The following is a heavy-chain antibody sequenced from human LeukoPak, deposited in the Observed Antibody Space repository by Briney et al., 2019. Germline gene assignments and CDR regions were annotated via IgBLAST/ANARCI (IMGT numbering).Heavy chain of an antibody. D-gene: IGHD3-16*01. V-gene: IGHV3-11*01. CDR2: ISSSGTSI. J-gene: IGHJ4*02. Sequence: PGGSLRLSCAASGFTFSDYYMNWIRQPPGKGLEWVSYISSSGTSIYYADSVKGRFTISRDNAKNSLYLQMHSLRAEDTAVYYCARVGYDYVWGSFSDYWSQGTLVTVSS. CDR3: ARVGYDYVWGSFSDY. CDR1: GFTFSDYY.